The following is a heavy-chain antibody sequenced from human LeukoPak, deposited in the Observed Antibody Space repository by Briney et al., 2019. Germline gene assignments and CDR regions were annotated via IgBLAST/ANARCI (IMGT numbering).Heavy chain of an antibody. Sequence: GVSLRLSCSASGFTFTSYAMSWVRQGPGKGLEWVSVISDSGGSTYYADSVKGRFTISRDNSKNTLYLQMNSLRADDTAVYYCAKRRWLGGIGVADPFDYWGQGTLVTVSS. CDR3: AKRRWLGGIGVADPFDY. V-gene: IGHV3-23*01. J-gene: IGHJ4*02. D-gene: IGHD6-19*01. CDR2: ISDSGGST. CDR1: GFTFTSYA.